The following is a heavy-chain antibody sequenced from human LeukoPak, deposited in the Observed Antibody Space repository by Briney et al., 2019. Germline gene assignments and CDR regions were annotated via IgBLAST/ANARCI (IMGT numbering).Heavy chain of an antibody. Sequence: GASVKVSCKASGGTFSSYAISWVRQAPGQGLEWMGGIIPIFGTANYAQKFQGRVTITTDESTSTAYMELSSLGSEDTAVYYCARTPISIAAADSYSSGWYVYYMDVWGKGTTVTVSS. CDR3: ARTPISIAAADSYSSGWYVYYMDV. J-gene: IGHJ6*03. CDR2: IIPIFGTA. CDR1: GGTFSSYA. V-gene: IGHV1-69*05. D-gene: IGHD6-19*01.